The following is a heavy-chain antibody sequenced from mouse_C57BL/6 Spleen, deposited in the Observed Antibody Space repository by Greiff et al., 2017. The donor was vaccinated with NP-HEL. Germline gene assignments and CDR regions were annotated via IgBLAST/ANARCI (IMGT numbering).Heavy chain of an antibody. V-gene: IGHV14-4*01. CDR3: TTDYGGDAMDY. CDR1: GFNIKDDY. Sequence: VQLQQSGAELVRPGASVKLSCTASGFNIKDDYMHWVKQRPEQGLEWIGWIDPENGDTEYASKFQGKATITADPSSNTAYLQLSSLTSEDTAVYYCTTDYGGDAMDYWGQGTSVTVSS. J-gene: IGHJ4*01. CDR2: IDPENGDT. D-gene: IGHD1-1*02.